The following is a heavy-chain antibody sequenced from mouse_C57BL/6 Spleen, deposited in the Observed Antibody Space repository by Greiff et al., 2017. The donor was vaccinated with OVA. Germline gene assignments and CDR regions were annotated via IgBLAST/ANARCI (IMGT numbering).Heavy chain of an antibody. V-gene: IGHV5-17*01. CDR1: GFTFSDYG. CDR3: ARGDYGSWYFDV. D-gene: IGHD1-1*01. CDR2: ISSGSSTI. J-gene: IGHJ1*03. Sequence: EVMLVESGGGLVKPGGSLKLSCAASGFTFSDYGMHWVRQAPEKGLEWVAYISSGSSTIYYADTVKGRFTISRDNAKNTLFLQMTSLRSEDTAMYYCARGDYGSWYFDVWGTGTTVTVSS.